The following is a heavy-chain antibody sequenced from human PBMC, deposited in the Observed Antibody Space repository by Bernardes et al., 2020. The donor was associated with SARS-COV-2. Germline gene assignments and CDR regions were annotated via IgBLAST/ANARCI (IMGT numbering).Heavy chain of an antibody. J-gene: IGHJ6*02. CDR2: IRSNANSSAT. CDR1: GFTFSGSA. V-gene: IGHV3-73*01. CDR3: TRLQPPRWAENWNYDYYYGMDV. D-gene: IGHD1-1*01. Sequence: GGSLRLSCAASGFTFSGSAMHWVRQASGKGLEWVGCIRSNANSSATAYAASVKGRFTISRDDSKNTAYLQMNSLKTEDTAVYYCTRLQPPRWAENWNYDYYYGMDVWGQGTTVTVSS.